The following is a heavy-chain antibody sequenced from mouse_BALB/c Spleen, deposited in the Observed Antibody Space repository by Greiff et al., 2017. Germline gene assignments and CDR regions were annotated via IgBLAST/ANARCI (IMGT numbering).Heavy chain of an antibody. CDR1: GYTFTSYW. J-gene: IGHJ3*01. D-gene: IGHD1-2*01. V-gene: IGHV1-7*01. CDR2: INPSTGYT. CDR3: ANGDYYGYRFAY. Sequence: VQLQESGAELAKPGASVKMSCKASGYTFTSYWMHWVKQRPGQGLEWIGYINPSTGYTEYNQKFKDKATLTADKSSSTAYMQLSSLTSEDSAVYYCANGDYYGYRFAYWGQGTLVTVSA.